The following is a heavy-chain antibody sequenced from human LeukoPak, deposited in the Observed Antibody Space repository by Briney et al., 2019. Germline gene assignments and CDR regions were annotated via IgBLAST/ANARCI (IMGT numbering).Heavy chain of an antibody. CDR3: ARDPYSIGWFGSSSHFDY. CDR1: GYTFTGYY. D-gene: IGHD6-19*01. CDR2: INPNSGGT. Sequence: ASVKASCKASGYTFTGYYMHWVRQAPGQGLEWMGWINPNSGGTNCAQKFQGRVTMTRDTSINTAYMELSSLRFDDTAMYYCARDPYSIGWFGSSSHFDYWGQGTLVTVSS. J-gene: IGHJ4*02. V-gene: IGHV1-2*02.